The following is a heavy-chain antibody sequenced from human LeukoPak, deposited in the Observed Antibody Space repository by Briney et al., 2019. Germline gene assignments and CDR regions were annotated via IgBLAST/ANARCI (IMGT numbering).Heavy chain of an antibody. CDR2: IQDDGATT. J-gene: IGHJ4*02. CDR1: GFTFSTFP. D-gene: IGHD3-22*01. Sequence: GGSLRLSCAASGFTFSTFPMHWVRQAPGKGLEWVALIQDDGATTNYADSVRGRFTISRDNSKSTVYLQMNSLKPDDTAVYYCATQSITLVVVISPFDYWGQRTLVTVSS. V-gene: IGHV3-30*02. CDR3: ATQSITLVVVISPFDY.